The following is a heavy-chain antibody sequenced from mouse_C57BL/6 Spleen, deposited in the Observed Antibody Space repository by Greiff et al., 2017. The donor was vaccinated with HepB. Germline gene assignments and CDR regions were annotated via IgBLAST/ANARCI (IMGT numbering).Heavy chain of an antibody. CDR1: GYSITSGYY. CDR3: ARDFYGRSAMDY. J-gene: IGHJ4*01. Sequence: VQLQQSGPGLVKPSQSLSLTCSVTGYSITSGYYWNWIRQFPGNKLEWMGYISYDGSNNYNPSLKNRISITRDTSKNQFFLKLNSVTTEDTATYYCARDFYGRSAMDYWGQGTSVTVSS. CDR2: ISYDGSN. D-gene: IGHD1-1*01. V-gene: IGHV3-6*01.